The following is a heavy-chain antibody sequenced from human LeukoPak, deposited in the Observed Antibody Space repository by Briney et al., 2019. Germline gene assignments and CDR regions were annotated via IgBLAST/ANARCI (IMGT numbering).Heavy chain of an antibody. CDR3: VRDHTSGYIPLGY. D-gene: IGHD5-12*01. CDR2: ISTDGSTT. Sequence: GGSLRLSCAASGFTFSSYNMNWVRQAPGKGLVWVSRISTDGSTTNYADSVKGRFTISRDNAKNTLYLQMNSLRAEDTAVYYCVRDHTSGYIPLGYWGQGTLVTVSS. V-gene: IGHV3-74*01. CDR1: GFTFSSYN. J-gene: IGHJ4*02.